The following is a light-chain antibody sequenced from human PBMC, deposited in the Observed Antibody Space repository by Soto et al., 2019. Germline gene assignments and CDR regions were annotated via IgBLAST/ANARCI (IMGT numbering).Light chain of an antibody. CDR3: QSYDSSLSGWV. CDR1: SSNIGADYH. J-gene: IGLJ3*02. CDR2: GNN. Sequence: QSVLAQPPSVSGAPGQRVTISCTGSSSNIGADYHVHWYQQLPGTAPKLLIFGNNNRPSGVPDRFSGSKSGTSASLAITGLQAEDEADYYCQSYDSSLSGWVFGGGTKLTVL. V-gene: IGLV1-40*01.